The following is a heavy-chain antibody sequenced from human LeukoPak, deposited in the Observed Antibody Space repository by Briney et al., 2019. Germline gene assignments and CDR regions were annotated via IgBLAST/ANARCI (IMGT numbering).Heavy chain of an antibody. CDR2: TYYRSKWTD. V-gene: IGHV6-1*01. CDR1: GDTVSSNTAA. CDR3: ARDPSDDQGFDC. Sequence: SQTLSLTCPISGDTVSSNTAAWYCIRQSPSRGLEWLGRTYYRSKWTDESAESVRSRITINVDTSKNQFPLHLNSVTPEDTAVYYCARDPSDDQGFDCWGQGTLVTVSS. J-gene: IGHJ5*01. D-gene: IGHD3-3*01.